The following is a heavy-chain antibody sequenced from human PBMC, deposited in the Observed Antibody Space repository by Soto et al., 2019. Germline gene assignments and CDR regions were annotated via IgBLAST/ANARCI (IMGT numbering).Heavy chain of an antibody. CDR3: ARDPITMVRGVIDY. V-gene: IGHV4-4*02. CDR2: IYHSGST. D-gene: IGHD3-10*01. J-gene: IGHJ4*02. CDR1: SGSISSSNW. Sequence: SETLSLTCAVSSGSISSSNWWSWVRQPPGKGLEWIGEIYHSGSTNYNPTLKSRVTISVDKSKNQFSLKLSSVTAADTVVYYCARDPITMVRGVIDYWGQGTLVTVSS.